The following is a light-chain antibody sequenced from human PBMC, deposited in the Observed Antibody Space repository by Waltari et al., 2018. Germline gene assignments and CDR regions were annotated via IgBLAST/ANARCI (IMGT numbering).Light chain of an antibody. CDR2: RDN. CDR1: KVGDKS. Sequence: SYEVTQPPSVSVSPGQTATITCSGDKVGDKSVCWYQQKAGQSPVFLIYRDNMRPSGIPERFSGSNSGNTATLTISGTQALDEADYHCQAWDSGIVFGGGTKLTVL. V-gene: IGLV3-1*01. J-gene: IGLJ2*01. CDR3: QAWDSGIV.